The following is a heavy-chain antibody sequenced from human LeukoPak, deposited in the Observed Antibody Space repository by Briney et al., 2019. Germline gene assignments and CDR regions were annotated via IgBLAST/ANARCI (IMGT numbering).Heavy chain of an antibody. V-gene: IGHV3-66*01. CDR3: ARGVALHSDGWTPPVY. Sequence: PGGSLRLSCAASGFTVSSNYMSWVRQAPGKGLEWVSVIYSGGSTYYVDSVKGRFTISRDNSKNTLYLRMNSLRAEDTAVYYCARGVALHSDGWTPPVYWGQGTLVTVSS. J-gene: IGHJ4*02. D-gene: IGHD6-19*01. CDR1: GFTVSSNY. CDR2: IYSGGST.